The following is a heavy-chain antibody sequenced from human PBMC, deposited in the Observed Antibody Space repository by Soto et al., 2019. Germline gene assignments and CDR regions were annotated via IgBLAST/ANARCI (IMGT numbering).Heavy chain of an antibody. CDR1: GFTFSSYA. Sequence: GGSLRLSCAASGFTFSSYAMSWVRQAPGKGLEWVSAISGSGGSTYYADSVKGRFTISRDNSKNTLYLQINSLRAEDTAVYYCAKDLADYGDYGLNWFDPWGQGTLVTVSS. CDR2: ISGSGGST. J-gene: IGHJ5*02. D-gene: IGHD4-17*01. V-gene: IGHV3-23*01. CDR3: AKDLADYGDYGLNWFDP.